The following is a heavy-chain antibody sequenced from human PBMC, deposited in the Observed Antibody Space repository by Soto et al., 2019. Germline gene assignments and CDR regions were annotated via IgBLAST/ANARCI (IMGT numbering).Heavy chain of an antibody. CDR3: ARNWNGVDY. V-gene: IGHV3-74*01. D-gene: IGHD1-1*01. J-gene: IGHJ4*02. CDR2: ISSDGSTT. Sequence: EVQLLESGGDLVQPGGSLRLSCVASGFSFSSHWMHWVRQVPGKGPVWVSRISSDGSTTNYADSVKGRFTSSRDNAKNTLYLQMNSLRAEDTAVYYCARNWNGVDYWGQGTLVTVSS. CDR1: GFSFSSHW.